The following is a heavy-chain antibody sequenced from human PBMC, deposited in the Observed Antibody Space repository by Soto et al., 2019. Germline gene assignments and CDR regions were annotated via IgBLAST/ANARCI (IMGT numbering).Heavy chain of an antibody. D-gene: IGHD3-3*01. CDR2: IIPIFGTA. V-gene: IGHV1-69*13. Sequence: SVKVSCKASGGTFSSYAISWVRQAPGQGLEWMGGIIPIFGTANYAQKFQGRVTITADESTSTAYMELSSLRSEDTAVYYCARALGVTIFGVVRGWFDTWGQGTLVTVSS. CDR1: GGTFSSYA. J-gene: IGHJ5*02. CDR3: ARALGVTIFGVVRGWFDT.